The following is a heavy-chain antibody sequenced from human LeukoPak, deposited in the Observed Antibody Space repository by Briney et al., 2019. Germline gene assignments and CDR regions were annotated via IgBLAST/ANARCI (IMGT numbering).Heavy chain of an antibody. J-gene: IGHJ4*02. Sequence: SGGSLRLSCAASGFTFSDYYMSWIRQAPGKGLEWVSYISSSSSYTDYADSGKGRFTISRDNAKNSLNLQMNSLRAEDTAVYYCARDSGYSGYSDYWGQGTLVTVSS. CDR3: ARDSGYSGYSDY. D-gene: IGHD5-12*01. CDR2: ISSSSSYT. V-gene: IGHV3-11*05. CDR1: GFTFSDYY.